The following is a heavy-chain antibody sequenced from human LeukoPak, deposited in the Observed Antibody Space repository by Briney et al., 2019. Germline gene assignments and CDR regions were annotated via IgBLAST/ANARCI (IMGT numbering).Heavy chain of an antibody. V-gene: IGHV1-46*01. J-gene: IGHJ6*02. CDR1: GYTFTSYH. D-gene: IGHD6-19*01. CDR3: ARDRYSSGWNCMDV. Sequence: ATEKVSCKASGYTFTSYHMHWVRQAPGQGLEWMGIINQIGGSRTNAQKFQGRVIMTTDTSTSKVYLEVSSLRSEDTAVYYCARDRYSSGWNCMDVWGQGTTVTVSS. CDR2: INQIGGSR.